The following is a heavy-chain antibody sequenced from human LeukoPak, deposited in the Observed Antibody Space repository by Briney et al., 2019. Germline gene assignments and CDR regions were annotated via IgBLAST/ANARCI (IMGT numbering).Heavy chain of an antibody. CDR3: ARKAFTIFGPDYFDY. CDR1: GYTFTSYY. Sequence: ASVKVSCKASGYTFTSYYMHWVRQAPGQGLEWMGIINPSGGSTSYAQKFQGRVTMTRDMSTSTVYMELSSLRFEDTAVYYCARKAFTIFGPDYFDYWGQGTLVTVFS. D-gene: IGHD3-3*01. CDR2: INPSGGST. J-gene: IGHJ4*02. V-gene: IGHV1-46*01.